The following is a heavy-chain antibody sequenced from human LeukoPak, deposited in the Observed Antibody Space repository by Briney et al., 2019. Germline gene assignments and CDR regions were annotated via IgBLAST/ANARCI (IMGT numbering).Heavy chain of an antibody. CDR2: ISGSGGST. Sequence: GESLKISCAASGFTFSSYAMSWVRQAPGKGLEWVSGISGSGGSTYYADSVKGRFTISRDNSKNTLYLQMNSLRAEDTAVYYCAKDLGTYGDGDYYYYMDVWGKGTTVTVSS. J-gene: IGHJ6*03. CDR3: AKDLGTYGDGDYYYYMDV. V-gene: IGHV3-23*01. CDR1: GFTFSSYA. D-gene: IGHD4-17*01.